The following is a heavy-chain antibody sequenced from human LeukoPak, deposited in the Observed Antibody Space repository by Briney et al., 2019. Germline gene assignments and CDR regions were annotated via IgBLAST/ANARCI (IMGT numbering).Heavy chain of an antibody. CDR2: IYYSGST. CDR3: ARDSYSSAWGFRMDV. CDR1: GGSISSGGYY. J-gene: IGHJ6*02. V-gene: IGHV4-31*03. Sequence: SETLSLTCTVSGGSISSGGYYWSWIRQHPGKGLEWIGYIYYSGSTYYNPSLKSRVTISVDTSKRQFSLKLTSVTAADTAVYYCARDSYSSAWGFRMDVWGQGTTVTVPS. D-gene: IGHD6-19*01.